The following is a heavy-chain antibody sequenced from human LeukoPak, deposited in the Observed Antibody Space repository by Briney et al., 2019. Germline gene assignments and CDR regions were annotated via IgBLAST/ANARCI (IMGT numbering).Heavy chain of an antibody. V-gene: IGHV3-66*01. CDR3: ANFLPGRTMVSYYMDV. D-gene: IGHD3-10*01. CDR1: EFSVGSNY. Sequence: GGSLRLSCAASEFSVGSNYMTWVRQAPGKGLEWVSLIYSGGSTYYADSVKGRFTISRDNSKNTLYLQMNSLRAEDTAVYYCANFLPGRTMVSYYMDVWGEGTTVTISS. J-gene: IGHJ6*03. CDR2: IYSGGST.